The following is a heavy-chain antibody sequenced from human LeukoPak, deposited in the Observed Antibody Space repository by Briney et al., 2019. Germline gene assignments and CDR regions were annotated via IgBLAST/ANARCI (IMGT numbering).Heavy chain of an antibody. CDR2: ISHSGST. Sequence: SETLSLTCAVYGGSFSGYYWSWIRQPPGKGLEWIGEISHSGSTNYNASLKSRVTISVDTSKNQFSLKLSSVTAADTAVYYCARGHIAVAGIAYYFDYWGQGTRVTVSS. D-gene: IGHD6-19*01. CDR3: ARGHIAVAGIAYYFDY. J-gene: IGHJ4*02. V-gene: IGHV4-34*01. CDR1: GGSFSGYY.